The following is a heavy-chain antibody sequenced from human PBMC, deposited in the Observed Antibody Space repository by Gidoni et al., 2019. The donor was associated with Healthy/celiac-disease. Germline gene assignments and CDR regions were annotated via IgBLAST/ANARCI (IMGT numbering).Heavy chain of an antibody. CDR3: AKDLFNAY. CDR2: MSGSGGST. Sequence: EVPLLESGGGLVQPGGSLRPSCAASGFTFSSYAMSWVRQAPGKGLEWVAAMSGSGGSTYYADSVKGRFTISRDNSKNTLYLQMNSLRAEDTAVYYCAKDLFNAYWGQGTLVTVSS. J-gene: IGHJ4*02. V-gene: IGHV3-23*01. CDR1: GFTFSSYA.